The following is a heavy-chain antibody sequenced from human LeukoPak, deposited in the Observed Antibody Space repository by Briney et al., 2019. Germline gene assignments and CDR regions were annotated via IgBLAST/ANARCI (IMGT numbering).Heavy chain of an antibody. CDR2: IYYSGST. Sequence: SQTLSLTCTVSGGXISSGDYYWSWIRQHPGKSLEWIGYIYYSGSTYYNPSLKSRVTISLDTSKNQFSLKLSSVTAADTAVYYCARDQEDSGTDYWGQGILVTVSS. D-gene: IGHD3-10*01. V-gene: IGHV4-31*03. CDR1: GGXISSGDYY. CDR3: ARDQEDSGTDY. J-gene: IGHJ4*02.